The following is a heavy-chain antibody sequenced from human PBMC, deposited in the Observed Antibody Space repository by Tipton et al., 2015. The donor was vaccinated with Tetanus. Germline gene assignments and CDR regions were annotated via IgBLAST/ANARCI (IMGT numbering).Heavy chain of an antibody. CDR3: ARGMTEASNCGGDCYSDY. D-gene: IGHD2-21*02. CDR2: IHPSGIT. J-gene: IGHJ4*02. Sequence: TLSLTCAVYGGSFSNYYLTWIRQPPGQGLEWIGEIHPSGITNYNPSLINRVTISVDTSKNQFSLRLTSVTAADTAVYSCARGMTEASNCGGDCYSDYWGQGTLVTVSS. V-gene: IGHV4-34*01. CDR1: GGSFSNYY.